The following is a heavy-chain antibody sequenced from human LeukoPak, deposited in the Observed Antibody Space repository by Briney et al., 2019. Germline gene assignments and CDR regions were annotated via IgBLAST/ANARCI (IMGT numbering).Heavy chain of an antibody. CDR2: SNPKNGGS. J-gene: IGHJ3*02. CDR1: GCTFTGYY. V-gene: IGHV1-2*02. Sequence: ASVQVSCKACGCTFTGYYLHWVRQAPAAGREWMGWSNPKNGGSKYAQKYQDRVTRARDTSIPTAYMELSRLISDDTAVYYCARSRDDAFDIWGQGTMVTVSS. CDR3: ARSRDDAFDI.